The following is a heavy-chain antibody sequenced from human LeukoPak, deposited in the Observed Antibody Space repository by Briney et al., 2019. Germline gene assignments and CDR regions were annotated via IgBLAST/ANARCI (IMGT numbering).Heavy chain of an antibody. CDR3: ARGKWEPSVDY. D-gene: IGHD1-26*01. CDR2: ISYDGSNK. J-gene: IGHJ4*02. V-gene: IGHV3-30-3*01. Sequence: GGSLRLSCAASGFTFSSYAMHWVRQAPGRGLEWVAVISYDGSNKYYADSVKGRFTISKDNSKNTLYLQMNSLRAEDTAVYYCARGKWEPSVDYWGQGTLVTVSS. CDR1: GFTFSSYA.